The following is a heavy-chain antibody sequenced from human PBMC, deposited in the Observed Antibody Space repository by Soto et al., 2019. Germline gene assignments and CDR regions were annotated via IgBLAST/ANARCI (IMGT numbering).Heavy chain of an antibody. Sequence: QVQLVQSGAEVKKPGASVKVSCKASGYTFTSYDINWVRQATGQGFEYLGWMNPNSGNTGYVKKFQGRVTMTRDTSMSTAYMELSSLRSEDTAVYYCARGSKYGDYSRWFDPWGPATLVTVSS. V-gene: IGHV1-8*01. CDR2: MNPNSGNT. CDR1: GYTFTSYD. J-gene: IGHJ5*02. CDR3: ARGSKYGDYSRWFDP. D-gene: IGHD4-17*01.